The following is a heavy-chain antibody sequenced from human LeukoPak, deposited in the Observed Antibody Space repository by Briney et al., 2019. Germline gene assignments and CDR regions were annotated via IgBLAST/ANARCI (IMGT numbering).Heavy chain of an antibody. CDR3: ARVRSSFDAACNDY. J-gene: IGHJ4*02. V-gene: IGHV3-7*01. CDR1: GFIFTNYW. CDR2: IKKDGSEK. Sequence: GGSLRLSCASSGFIFTNYWMTWVRQAPGKGLEWVANIKKDGSEKYYVDSVKGRFIISRDDAKKSVYLQMNSLRAEDTAVYYCARVRSSFDAACNDYWGQGTLVTVSS. D-gene: IGHD6-13*01.